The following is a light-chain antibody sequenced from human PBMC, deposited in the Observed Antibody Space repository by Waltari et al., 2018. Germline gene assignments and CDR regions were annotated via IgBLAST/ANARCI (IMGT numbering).Light chain of an antibody. CDR2: AAS. Sequence: DIRMTQSPSSLSASVGDRVTITCRASQAINTYLNWYQQQPGKAPKLLIYAASRLHRGVPSRFSGGGSGTDFTLTISRLQPDDFATYYCQQSYFTPRGNFGPGTRVDL. J-gene: IGKJ3*01. CDR1: QAINTY. CDR3: QQSYFTPRGN. V-gene: IGKV1-39*01.